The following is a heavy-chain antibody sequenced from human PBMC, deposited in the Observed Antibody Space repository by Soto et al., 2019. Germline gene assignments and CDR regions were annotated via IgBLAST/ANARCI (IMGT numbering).Heavy chain of an antibody. J-gene: IGHJ3*02. D-gene: IGHD6-13*01. CDR1: GGTFSNHA. Sequence: QVQLVQSGAEVKKPGSSVKVSCKASGGTFSNHAINWVRQAPGQGLEWMGRIIPIFTTTDYAQRFQGRVTITADVSTITAYMELSSLKHDDTAVYYCAREVAADGTFREDVFDIWGQGTMVTVSS. CDR2: IIPIFTTT. CDR3: AREVAADGTFREDVFDI. V-gene: IGHV1-69*12.